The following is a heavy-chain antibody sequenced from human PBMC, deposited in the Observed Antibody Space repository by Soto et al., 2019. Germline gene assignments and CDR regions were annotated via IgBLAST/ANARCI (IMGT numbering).Heavy chain of an antibody. CDR1: GDSISTGY. Sequence: SETLSLTCTVSGDSISTGYWSWIRQSPGKGLEWIGFIYYGGSTNYNPSLKSRVTISVDTPKNQFSLKLSSVTAADTAVYYCAKNWNWGSLVHWGQGTLVTSPQ. CDR3: AKNWNWGSLVH. V-gene: IGHV4-59*08. J-gene: IGHJ4*02. CDR2: IYYGGST. D-gene: IGHD7-27*01.